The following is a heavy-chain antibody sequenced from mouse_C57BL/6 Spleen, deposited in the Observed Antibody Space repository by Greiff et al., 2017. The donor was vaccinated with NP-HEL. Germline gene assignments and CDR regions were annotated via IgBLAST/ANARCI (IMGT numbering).Heavy chain of an antibody. CDR2: IYPGDGDT. D-gene: IGHD5-5*01. J-gene: IGHJ1*03. CDR3: AHYRGYFDV. CDR1: GYAFSSSW. Sequence: QVQLQQSGPELVKPGASVKISCKASGYAFSSSWMNWVKQRPGKGLEWIGRIYPGDGDTNYNGKFKGKATLTADKSSSTAYMQLSSLTSEDSAVYFCAHYRGYFDVWGTGTTVTVSS. V-gene: IGHV1-82*01.